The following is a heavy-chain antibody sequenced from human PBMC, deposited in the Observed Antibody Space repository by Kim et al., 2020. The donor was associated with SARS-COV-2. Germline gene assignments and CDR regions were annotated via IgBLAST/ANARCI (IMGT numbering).Heavy chain of an antibody. V-gene: IGHV1-3*01. D-gene: IGHD6-19*01. Sequence: FQGRVTITRETSASTAYMELSSLRSEDTAVYYCARGGFGIAVAGREGIDYWGQGTLVTVSS. J-gene: IGHJ4*02. CDR3: ARGGFGIAVAGREGIDY.